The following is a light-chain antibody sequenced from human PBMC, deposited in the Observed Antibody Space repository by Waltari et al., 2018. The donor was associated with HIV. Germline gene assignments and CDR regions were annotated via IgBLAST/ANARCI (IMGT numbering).Light chain of an antibody. J-gene: IGLJ3*02. Sequence: QSVLTQSPSASKTPGQRVLMSCSGTNSNVGNNFVSCFQQVPGGAPKLVISRNDLRPSGVPDRFSAAKSGSSASLAISGLQSDDEADYFCASWDDKLSHWVFGGGTKLTV. CDR1: NSNVGNNF. CDR2: RND. V-gene: IGLV1-47*01. CDR3: ASWDDKLSHWV.